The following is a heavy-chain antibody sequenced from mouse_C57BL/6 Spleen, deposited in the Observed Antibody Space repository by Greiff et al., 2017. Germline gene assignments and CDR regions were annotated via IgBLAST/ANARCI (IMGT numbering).Heavy chain of an antibody. CDR1: GYTFTSYW. J-gene: IGHJ1*03. CDR3: ARGSSGTGGYLDD. D-gene: IGHD1-3*01. Sequence: VQLQQSGAELVRPGSSVKLSCKASGYTFTSYWMEWVKQRPIQGLEWIGNINPSGSETHYNEKFKGKATLTVDKSSSTAYMQLSSLTSEDSAVYYCARGSSGTGGYLDDWGKGTTVTVSS. CDR2: INPSGSET. V-gene: IGHV1-52*01.